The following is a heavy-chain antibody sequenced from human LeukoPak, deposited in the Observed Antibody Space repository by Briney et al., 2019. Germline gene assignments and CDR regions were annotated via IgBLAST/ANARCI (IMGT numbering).Heavy chain of an antibody. J-gene: IGHJ5*02. CDR1: GGSISSGGYS. CDR2: IYHSGST. V-gene: IGHV4-30-2*01. Sequence: SETLSLTCAVSGGSISSGGYSWSWIRQPPGKGLEWIGYIYHSGSTYYNPSLKSRATISVDRSKNQFSLKLSSVTAADTAVYYCARRSIAAAGPFYPWGQGTLVTVSS. D-gene: IGHD6-13*01. CDR3: ARRSIAAAGPFYP.